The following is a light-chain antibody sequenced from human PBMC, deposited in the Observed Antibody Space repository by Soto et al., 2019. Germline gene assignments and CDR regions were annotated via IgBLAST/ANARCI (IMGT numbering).Light chain of an antibody. V-gene: IGKV1-5*03. CDR3: QQYSVYPYT. CDR2: EGS. Sequence: DIQMTQSPSTLSAFVGDRVAITCRASQTISPWLAWYQQKPGKAPKILIFEGSNLDTGVPSRFSGSGSGTDFTLTISSLQPDDFATYYGQQYSVYPYTFGQGTKLDIK. J-gene: IGKJ2*01. CDR1: QTISPW.